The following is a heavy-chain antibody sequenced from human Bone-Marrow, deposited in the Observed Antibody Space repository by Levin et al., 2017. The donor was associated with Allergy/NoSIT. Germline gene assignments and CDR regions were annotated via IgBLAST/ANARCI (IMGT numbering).Heavy chain of an antibody. J-gene: IGHJ4*02. Sequence: SGPTLVKPTQTLTLTCTFSGFSLTTTGVGVGWIRQPPGESLEWLAVIYWDGDQYYNPLLKSRVTVAKDTSKNEVVLMMTNVDTVDTGTYFCAHMRAYSGLGSFYYDYWGQGILVTVSS. V-gene: IGHV2-5*02. CDR3: AHMRAYSGLGSFYYDY. CDR1: GFSLTTTGVG. D-gene: IGHD3-10*01. CDR2: IYWDGDQ.